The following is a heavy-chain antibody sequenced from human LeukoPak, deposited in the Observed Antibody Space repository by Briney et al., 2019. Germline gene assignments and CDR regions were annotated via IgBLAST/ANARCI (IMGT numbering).Heavy chain of an antibody. CDR3: AKGVTYYYESSGYYGVNWFDL. J-gene: IGHJ5*02. CDR2: ISGSGGST. V-gene: IGHV3-23*01. Sequence: GGSLRLSCAASGFTFSSYAMSWVRRAPGKGLEWVSAISGSGGSTYYADSVKGRFTISRDNSKNTLYLQMNSLRAEDTAVYYCAKGVTYYYESSGYYGVNWFDLWGQGTLVTVS. D-gene: IGHD3-22*01. CDR1: GFTFSSYA.